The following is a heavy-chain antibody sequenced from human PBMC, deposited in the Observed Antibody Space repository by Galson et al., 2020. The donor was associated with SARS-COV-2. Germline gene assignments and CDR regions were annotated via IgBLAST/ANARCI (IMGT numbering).Heavy chain of an antibody. D-gene: IGHD3-9*01. CDR3: ARDVPRYEIWTGYGHFDAFEI. J-gene: IGHJ3*02. CDR1: GGTFSSYA. Sequence: ASVKVSCTASGGTFSSYAISWVRQAPGQGLEWMGRIIPIFGTANYAQKFQGRVTITADKSTSTAYMELGSLRSEDTAVYYCARDVPRYEIWTGYGHFDAFEIWGQGTMVTGSS. CDR2: IIPIFGTA. V-gene: IGHV1-69*06.